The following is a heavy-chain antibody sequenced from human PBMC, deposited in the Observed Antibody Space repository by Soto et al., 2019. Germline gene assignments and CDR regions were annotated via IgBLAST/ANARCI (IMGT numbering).Heavy chain of an antibody. J-gene: IGHJ5*01. CDR1: GGSISSGGYY. Sequence: PSETLSLTCTVSGGSISSGGYYWSWIRQHPGKGLEWIGYIYYSGSTYYNPSLKSRVTISRDNSKNSLYLQMNSLRDEDTAVYYCARDRAARDWFGSWGQGTLVTVSS. CDR3: ARDRAARDWFGS. CDR2: IYYSGST. V-gene: IGHV4-31*03. D-gene: IGHD6-25*01.